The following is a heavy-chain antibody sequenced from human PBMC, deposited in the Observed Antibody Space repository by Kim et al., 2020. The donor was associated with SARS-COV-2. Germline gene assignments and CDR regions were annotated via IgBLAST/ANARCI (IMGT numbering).Heavy chain of an antibody. CDR3: ATHRGGYGDYVGLGY. D-gene: IGHD4-17*01. V-gene: IGHV3-43*01. J-gene: IGHJ4*02. Sequence: GGSLRLSCAASGFTFDDYTMHWVRQAPGKGLEWVSLISWDGGSTYYADSVKGRFTISRDNSKNSLYLQMNSLRTEDTALYYCATHRGGYGDYVGLGYWGQGTLVTVSS. CDR2: ISWDGGST. CDR1: GFTFDDYT.